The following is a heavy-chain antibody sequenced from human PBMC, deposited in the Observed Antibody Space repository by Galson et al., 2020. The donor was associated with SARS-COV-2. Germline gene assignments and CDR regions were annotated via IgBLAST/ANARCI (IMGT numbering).Heavy chain of an antibody. CDR1: GFTFSSYW. V-gene: IGHV3-7*01. CDR3: ARDPYFDFWGGSRRPSSYYPQMDV. CDR2: IKQDGSEK. J-gene: IGHJ6*03. D-gene: IGHD3-3*01. Sequence: GGSLRLSCVASGFTFSSYWMNWVRQAPGKGLEWVANIKQDGSEKYYVDSVKGRFTISRDNAKNSLYLQMNSLRGEDTAVYYCARDPYFDFWGGSRRPSSYYPQMDVWAKGTTVTVSS.